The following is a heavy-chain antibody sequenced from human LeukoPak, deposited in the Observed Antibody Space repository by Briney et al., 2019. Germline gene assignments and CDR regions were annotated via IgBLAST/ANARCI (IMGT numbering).Heavy chain of an antibody. V-gene: IGHV3-23*01. CDR3: AKARVGYCSSTSCPLGY. Sequence: GESLRLSCAASGFTFSSYAMSWVRQAPGKGLEWVSAISGSGGSTYYADSVKGRFTISRDNSKNTLYLQMNSLRAEDTAVYYCAKARVGYCSSTSCPLGYWGQGTLVTVSS. CDR1: GFTFSSYA. CDR2: ISGSGGST. D-gene: IGHD2-2*01. J-gene: IGHJ4*02.